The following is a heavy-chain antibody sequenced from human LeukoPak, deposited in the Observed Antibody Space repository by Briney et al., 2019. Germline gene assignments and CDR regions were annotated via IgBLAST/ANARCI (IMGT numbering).Heavy chain of an antibody. CDR1: GGSFSGYY. Sequence: SETLSLTCAVYGGSFSGYYWSWIRQPPGKGLEWIGEINHSGGINYNPSLKSRVTISVDTSKNQFSLKLNSVTAADTAVYYCARYRSWFDPWGQGTLVTVSS. J-gene: IGHJ5*02. D-gene: IGHD1-26*01. V-gene: IGHV4-34*01. CDR2: INHSGGI. CDR3: ARYRSWFDP.